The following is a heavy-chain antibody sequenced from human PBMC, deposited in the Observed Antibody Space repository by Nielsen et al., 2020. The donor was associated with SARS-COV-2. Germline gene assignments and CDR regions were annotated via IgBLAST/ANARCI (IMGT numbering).Heavy chain of an antibody. D-gene: IGHD3-10*01. CDR2: IRTKAKNYAT. CDR3: TTGGLTMVRGVIQY. Sequence: GESLKISCAASGFTFSGSGMHWVRQASGKGLEWVGRIRTKAKNYATAYAASVQGRFIISRDDSKNTAYLQMNSLKTEDTAVYYCTTGGLTMVRGVIQYWGQGTLVAVSS. J-gene: IGHJ4*02. CDR1: GFTFSGSG. V-gene: IGHV3-73*01.